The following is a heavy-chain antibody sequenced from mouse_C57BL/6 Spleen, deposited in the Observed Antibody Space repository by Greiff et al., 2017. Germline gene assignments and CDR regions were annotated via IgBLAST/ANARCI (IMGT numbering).Heavy chain of an antibody. D-gene: IGHD1-1*01. CDR3: ARVFITTVVDY. CDR1: GFTFSDYY. Sequence: EVKVVESEGGLVQPGSSMKLSCTASGFTFSDYYMAWVRQVPEKGLEWVANINYDGSSTYYLDSLKSRFIISRDNAKNILYLQMSSLKSEDTATYYCARVFITTVVDYWGQGTSVTVSS. J-gene: IGHJ4*01. V-gene: IGHV5-16*01. CDR2: INYDGSST.